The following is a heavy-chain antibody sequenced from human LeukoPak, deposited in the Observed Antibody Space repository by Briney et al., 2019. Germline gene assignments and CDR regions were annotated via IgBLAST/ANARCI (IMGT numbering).Heavy chain of an antibody. V-gene: IGHV1-18*01. Sequence: GASAKVSSKASGYTFSTYGFSWVRHAPGQGLQWMGIINPSGGSTSYAQKLQGRVTMTTDTSTSSAYMERRSVRSDDTAVYYCARDQWRVTHFDYWGQGTLVTVSS. D-gene: IGHD6-19*01. CDR1: GYTFSTYG. J-gene: IGHJ4*02. CDR3: ARDQWRVTHFDY. CDR2: INPSGGST.